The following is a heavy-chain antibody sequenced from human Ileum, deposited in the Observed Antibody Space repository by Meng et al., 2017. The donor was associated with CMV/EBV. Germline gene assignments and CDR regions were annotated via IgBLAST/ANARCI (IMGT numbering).Heavy chain of an antibody. V-gene: IGHV3-23*01. CDR1: FIFSTYA. D-gene: IGHD2-15*01. J-gene: IGHJ4*02. Sequence: FIFSTYAMSWVRQAPGKGLEWVSVLSDNGGNTYYADSVKGRFTISRDNSKNTLYLQMNSLRAEDTAIYYCAKNPGGCSGGTCYPRDWGQGALVTVSS. CDR2: LSDNGGNT. CDR3: AKNPGGCSGGTCYPRD.